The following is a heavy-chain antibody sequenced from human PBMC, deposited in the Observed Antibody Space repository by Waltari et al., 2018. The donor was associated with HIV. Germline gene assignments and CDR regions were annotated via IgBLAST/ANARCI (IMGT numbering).Heavy chain of an antibody. Sequence: QVQLQESGPGLVKPSETLSLTCTVSGGSISSYYWSWIRQPAGKRLEWIGRIYTSGSTNYNPSLKSRVTMSVDTSKNQFSLKLSSVTAADTAVYYCARDEGCSSTSCYPPYYYYGMDVWGQGTTVTVSS. J-gene: IGHJ6*02. CDR1: GGSISSYY. V-gene: IGHV4-4*07. CDR3: ARDEGCSSTSCYPPYYYYGMDV. CDR2: IYTSGST. D-gene: IGHD2-2*01.